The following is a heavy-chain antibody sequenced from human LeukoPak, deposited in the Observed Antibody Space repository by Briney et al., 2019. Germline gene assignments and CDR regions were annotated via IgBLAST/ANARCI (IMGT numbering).Heavy chain of an antibody. V-gene: IGHV3-21*06. Sequence: GSLRLSCAASGFTFNTYSMNWARQAPGKGLEWVSSIDSSGGYMFYADSVKGRFIISRDNAKDSLYLQMNSLRVEDMAVYYCLRGDRRDYWGQGTLVTVSS. J-gene: IGHJ4*02. CDR3: LRGDRRDY. CDR1: GFTFNTYS. CDR2: IDSSGGYM.